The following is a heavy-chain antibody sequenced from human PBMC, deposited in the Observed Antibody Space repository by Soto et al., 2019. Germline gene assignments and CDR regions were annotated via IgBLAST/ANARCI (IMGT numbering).Heavy chain of an antibody. D-gene: IGHD3-10*01. CDR3: ARVDGSGTFSFQDY. CDR1: GDSVTNNNFF. CDR2: IYYNGRS. J-gene: IGHJ4*02. V-gene: IGHV4-61*01. Sequence: SETLSLTCSVSGDSVTNNNFFWSWIRQPPGKGLEWIGYIYYNGRSTNNPSLGSRLTILLDTSKNQFSLKLTSVSAADTAVYYCARVDGSGTFSFQDYWGQGALVTVSS.